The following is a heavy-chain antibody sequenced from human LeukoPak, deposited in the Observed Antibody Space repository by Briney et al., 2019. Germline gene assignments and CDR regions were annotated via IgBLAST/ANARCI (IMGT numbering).Heavy chain of an antibody. D-gene: IGHD6-19*01. Sequence: PGGSLRLSCAASGFTFSSYGMHWVRQAPGKGLEWVAFIRYDGSNKYYADSVKGRFTISRENAKNTLYLQMNSLRAEDTAVYYCARVGSSGWLPFDYWGQGTLVTVSS. CDR1: GFTFSSYG. CDR3: ARVGSSGWLPFDY. CDR2: IRYDGSNK. J-gene: IGHJ4*02. V-gene: IGHV3-30*02.